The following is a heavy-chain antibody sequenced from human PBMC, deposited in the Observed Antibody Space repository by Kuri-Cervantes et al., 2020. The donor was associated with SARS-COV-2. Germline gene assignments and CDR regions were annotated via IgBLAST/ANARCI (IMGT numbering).Heavy chain of an antibody. V-gene: IGHV3-23*01. Sequence: GGSLRLSCAASGFTFSSYAMSWVRQAPGKGLEWVSAISGSGGSTYYADSVKGRFTISRDNSKNTLYLQMNSLRAEDTAVYYCARAVTDDSSGYKYYFDYWGQGTLVTVSS. CDR1: GFTFSSYA. CDR3: ARAVTDDSSGYKYYFDY. CDR2: ISGSGGST. J-gene: IGHJ4*02. D-gene: IGHD3-22*01.